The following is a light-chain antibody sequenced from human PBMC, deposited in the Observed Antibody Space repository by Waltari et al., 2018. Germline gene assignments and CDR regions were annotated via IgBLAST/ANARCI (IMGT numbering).Light chain of an antibody. Sequence: EIVMTQSPATLSVSPGERASLSCRASQSIRTNLAWYQQRRGQATRLLIYDASIRATGIPARFSVSGSVTEFTLTISSLQSEDFAVYYCQQYNSWPLTFGGGTKVEIK. CDR1: QSIRTN. V-gene: IGKV3-15*01. J-gene: IGKJ4*01. CDR3: QQYNSWPLT. CDR2: DAS.